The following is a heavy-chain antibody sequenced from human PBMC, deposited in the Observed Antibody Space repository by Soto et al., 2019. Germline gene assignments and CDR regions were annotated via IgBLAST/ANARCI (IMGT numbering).Heavy chain of an antibody. J-gene: IGHJ2*01. V-gene: IGHV1-18*01. Sequence: ASVKVSCKASGYTFTNSGISWVRQAPGQGLEWMGWISTDNGNTNYAQKLQGRVTMTTDTSTSTAYMELRSLRSDDTAVYYCARWGYDSSGYYIGYFDLWGRGTLVNVSS. CDR1: GYTFTNSG. CDR3: ARWGYDSSGYYIGYFDL. CDR2: ISTDNGNT. D-gene: IGHD3-22*01.